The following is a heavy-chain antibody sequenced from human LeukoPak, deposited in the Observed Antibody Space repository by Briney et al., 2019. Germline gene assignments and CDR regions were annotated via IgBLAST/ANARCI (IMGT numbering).Heavy chain of an antibody. CDR1: GYTFTSFG. D-gene: IGHD2-8*01. CDR3: ARLSRRDTVLMVYASAAFDI. V-gene: IGHV1-18*01. Sequence: GASVKVSCKASGYTFTSFGMSWGRQAPGQGVGGMGWISAYNGNTNYAQKLQGRVTMTTDRSASTAYMDLRSVRSDDTARHYCARLSRRDTVLMVYASAAFDIWGQGTMVTVPP. CDR2: ISAYNGNT. J-gene: IGHJ3*02.